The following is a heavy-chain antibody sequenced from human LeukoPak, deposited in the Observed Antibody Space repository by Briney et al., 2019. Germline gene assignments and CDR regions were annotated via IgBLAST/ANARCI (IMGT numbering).Heavy chain of an antibody. CDR2: IYYSGSA. V-gene: IGHV4-59*01. Sequence: PSETLSLTCTVSGGSINSYYWSWIRQPPGKGLEWIGYIYYSGSANYNPSLKSRVTISVDTSKNQFSLNLGSMTAADTAVYYCARDALLTGFGALFDPWGQGTLVTISS. CDR3: ARDALLTGFGALFDP. J-gene: IGHJ5*02. CDR1: GGSINSYY. D-gene: IGHD3-10*01.